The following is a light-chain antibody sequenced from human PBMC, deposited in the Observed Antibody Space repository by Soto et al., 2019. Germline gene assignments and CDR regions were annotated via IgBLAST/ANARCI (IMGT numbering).Light chain of an antibody. J-gene: IGLJ1*01. CDR1: SSDIGAYNY. CDR2: EVN. CDR3: ASFTTISPRV. V-gene: IGLV2-14*03. Sequence: QSALTQPASVSGSPGQSITVSCTGTSSDIGAYNYVSWYQQHPGKAPKLIIYEVNNRPSGVSNRFSGSKSGNTASLTISGLQAEDEADYYCASFTTISPRVFGTGTKLTVL.